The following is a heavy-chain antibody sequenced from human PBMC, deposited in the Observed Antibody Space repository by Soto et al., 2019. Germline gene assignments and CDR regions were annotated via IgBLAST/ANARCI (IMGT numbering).Heavy chain of an antibody. J-gene: IGHJ4*02. CDR1: GDSISAYS. V-gene: IGHV4-59*01. CDR2: IHYNGNT. Sequence: QVQLQVSGPGLVKPSETLSLTCTVSGDSISAYSWSWVRQPPGKGLEWIGNIHYNGNTKNNPSLKSRVTMSLDTSKNQFSVRLISVTAADTAKYFCAREGNLGRWLQPLDFWGQGTLVTVSS. D-gene: IGHD5-12*01. CDR3: AREGNLGRWLQPLDF.